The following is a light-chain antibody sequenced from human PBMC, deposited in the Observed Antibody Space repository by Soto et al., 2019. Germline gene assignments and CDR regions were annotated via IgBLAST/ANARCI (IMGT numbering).Light chain of an antibody. Sequence: EIVLTHSPATLSLSPGERATLSCSSIQSVSSYLAWYQQKPGQAPRLLIYDASNRATGIPARFSGSGSGTDFTLTISSLEPEDFAVYYCQQRSNWPPRITFGQGTRLEIK. V-gene: IGKV3-11*01. CDR3: QQRSNWPPRIT. CDR1: QSVSSY. CDR2: DAS. J-gene: IGKJ5*01.